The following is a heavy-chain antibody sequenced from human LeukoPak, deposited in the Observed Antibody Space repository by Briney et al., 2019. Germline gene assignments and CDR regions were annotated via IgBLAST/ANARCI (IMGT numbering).Heavy chain of an antibody. D-gene: IGHD3-22*01. CDR2: INHSGST. CDR1: GGSFSGYY. Sequence: SETLSLTCAVYGGSFSGYYWSWIRQPPGKGLEWIGEINHSGSTNYNPSLKSRVTISVDTSKNQFSLKLSSVTAADTAVYYCARGLDSSGYYYVDYWGQGTLVTVFS. CDR3: ARGLDSSGYYYVDY. V-gene: IGHV4-34*01. J-gene: IGHJ4*02.